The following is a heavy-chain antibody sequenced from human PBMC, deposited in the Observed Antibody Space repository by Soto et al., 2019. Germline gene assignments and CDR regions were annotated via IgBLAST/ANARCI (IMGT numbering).Heavy chain of an antibody. D-gene: IGHD5-18*01. Sequence: SETLSLTCTVSGGSISSGDYYWSWIRQPPGKGLEWIGYIYYSGSTYYNPSLKSRVTISVDTSKNQFSLKLSSVTAADTAVYYCARDSRYSYGFEFDYWGQGTLVTVSS. CDR2: IYYSGST. J-gene: IGHJ4*02. V-gene: IGHV4-30-4*01. CDR3: ARDSRYSYGFEFDY. CDR1: GGSISSGDYY.